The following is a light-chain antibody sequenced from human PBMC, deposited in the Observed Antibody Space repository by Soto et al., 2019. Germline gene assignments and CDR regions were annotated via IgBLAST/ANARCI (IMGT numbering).Light chain of an antibody. CDR3: QSYDSLTGSGV. J-gene: IGLJ3*02. V-gene: IGLV1-40*01. CDR2: GNS. Sequence: QAVVTQPPSVSGAPGQRVTISCTGSSSNIGAGYDVHWYQRLPGTAPKLLIYGNSNRPSGVPDRFSGSKSGTSASLAITGLQAEDEADYYCQSYDSLTGSGVFGGGTKVTVL. CDR1: SSNIGAGYD.